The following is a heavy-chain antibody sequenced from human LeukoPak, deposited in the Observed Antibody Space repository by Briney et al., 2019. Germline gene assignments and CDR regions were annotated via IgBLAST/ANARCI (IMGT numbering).Heavy chain of an antibody. D-gene: IGHD3-22*01. CDR2: MYSGGTT. Sequence: SGTLSLTCTVSDGSINGYYWSWIRQPPGKGLDWIGYMYSGGTTNYSPSLKSRVTISEDTSKNQFSLKLTSVTAADTAVYYCARDQVDYDIPDHFDYWGKGTLVAVSS. CDR1: DGSINGYY. J-gene: IGHJ4*02. CDR3: ARDQVDYDIPDHFDY. V-gene: IGHV4-59*01.